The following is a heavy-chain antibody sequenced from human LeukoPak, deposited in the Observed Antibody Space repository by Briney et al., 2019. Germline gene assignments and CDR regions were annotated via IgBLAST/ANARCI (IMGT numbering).Heavy chain of an antibody. CDR1: GDSVSSNSAA. V-gene: IGHV6-1*01. Sequence: SQTLSLTCAISGDSVSSNSAAWNWIRQSPSRGLEWLGRTYYRPKWYNDYAVSVKSRITINPDTSKNQFSLQLNSVTPEDTAVYYCARDLGAAAGIPHYGMDVWGQGTTVTVSS. CDR2: TYYRPKWYN. D-gene: IGHD6-13*01. CDR3: ARDLGAAAGIPHYGMDV. J-gene: IGHJ6*02.